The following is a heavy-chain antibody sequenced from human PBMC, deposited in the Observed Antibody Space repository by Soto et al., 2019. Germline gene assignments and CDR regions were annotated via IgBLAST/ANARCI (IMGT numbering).Heavy chain of an antibody. D-gene: IGHD3-16*01. CDR2: INTNGGST. CDR1: GGTVSSHG. CDR3: ARGGGGAALADFDY. V-gene: IGHV3-64*02. J-gene: IGHJ4*02. Sequence: AGCGGTVSSHGMQWDRQTPGKGLECISTINTNGGSTYYADSVKGRFTISRDNSKNTLYLQMGSLRADDMAIYYCARGGGGAALADFDYWGQGALVTVSS.